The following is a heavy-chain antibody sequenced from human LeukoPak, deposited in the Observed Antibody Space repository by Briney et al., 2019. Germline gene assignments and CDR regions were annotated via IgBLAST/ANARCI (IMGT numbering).Heavy chain of an antibody. V-gene: IGHV1-2*02. Sequence: ASVKVSCKASGYTFTGYYIHWVRQAPGQGLGWMGWINPHSGGTDCAQNFQGRVTMTRDTSISTAYMELSRLRFDDTAVYYCARVWDFWSGYDDYWGQGTLVTVSS. J-gene: IGHJ4*02. CDR1: GYTFTGYY. D-gene: IGHD3-3*01. CDR2: INPHSGGT. CDR3: ARVWDFWSGYDDY.